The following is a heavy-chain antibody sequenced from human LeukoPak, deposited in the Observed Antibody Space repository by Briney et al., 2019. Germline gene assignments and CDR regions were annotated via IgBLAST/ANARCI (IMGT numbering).Heavy chain of an antibody. D-gene: IGHD2-15*01. J-gene: IGHJ6*03. CDR2: IIPIFGTA. Sequence: SVKVSCKASGGTFSSYAISWVPQAPGQGLEWMGGIIPIFGTANYAQKFQGRVTITTDESTSTAYMELSSLRSEDTAVYYCATMPYCSGGSCYQPGDYYYYYMDVWGKGTTVTVSS. CDR3: ATMPYCSGGSCYQPGDYYYYYMDV. CDR1: GGTFSSYA. V-gene: IGHV1-69*05.